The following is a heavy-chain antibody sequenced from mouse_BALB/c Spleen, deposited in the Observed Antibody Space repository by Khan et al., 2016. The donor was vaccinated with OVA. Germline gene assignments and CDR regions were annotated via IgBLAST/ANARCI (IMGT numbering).Heavy chain of an antibody. CDR1: GFTFSTYG. D-gene: IGHD1-1*01. J-gene: IGHJ3*01. V-gene: IGHV5-6*01. CDR3: ARLAYYYDSEGFAY. Sequence: EVQLVESGGVLVKPGGSLKLSCAASGFTFSTYGMSWVRQTPDKRLEWVATVSTGGSYTYYSDSVKGRFTISRDNAKNTLYLQMSSLKSEDTAMFYCARLAYYYDSEGFAYWGQGTLVTVSA. CDR2: VSTGGSYT.